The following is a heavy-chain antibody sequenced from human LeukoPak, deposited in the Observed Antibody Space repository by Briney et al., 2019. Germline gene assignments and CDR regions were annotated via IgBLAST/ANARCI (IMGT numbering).Heavy chain of an antibody. J-gene: IGHJ4*02. CDR1: GGSFSGYY. Sequence: SETLSLTCAVYGGSFSGYYWSWIRQPPGKGLEWIGETNHSGSTNYNPSLKSRVTISVDTSKNQFSLKLSSVTAADTAVYYCARVGPPSDSSGFDYWGQGTLVTVSS. V-gene: IGHV4-34*01. CDR2: TNHSGST. D-gene: IGHD3-22*01. CDR3: ARVGPPSDSSGFDY.